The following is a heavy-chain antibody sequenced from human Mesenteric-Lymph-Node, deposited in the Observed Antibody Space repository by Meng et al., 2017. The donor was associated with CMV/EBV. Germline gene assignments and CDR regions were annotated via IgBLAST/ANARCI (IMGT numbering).Heavy chain of an antibody. D-gene: IGHD3-9*01. J-gene: IGHJ4*02. Sequence: QVQVHQVGAGLLKASESRSVTCAVYGGSFSGYYWNWIRQSPEKGLEWIGEINHSGSTTYNPSFTSRIIISVDTSTNQISLNMSSMTAADTAVYYCARGSSYDILTGYFDYWGQGALVTVSS. V-gene: IGHV4-34*01. CDR2: INHSGST. CDR1: GGSFSGYY. CDR3: ARGSSYDILTGYFDY.